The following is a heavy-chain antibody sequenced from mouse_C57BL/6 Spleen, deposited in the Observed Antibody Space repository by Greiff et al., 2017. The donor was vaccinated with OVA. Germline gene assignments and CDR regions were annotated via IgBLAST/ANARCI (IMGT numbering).Heavy chain of an antibody. CDR2: IDPSDSYT. CDR3: ARTLTGKFAMDD. V-gene: IGHV1-69*01. J-gene: IGHJ4*01. D-gene: IGHD4-1*01. Sequence: QVQLQQPGAELVMPGASVKLSCKASGYTFTSYWMHWVKQRPGQGLEWIGEIDPSDSYTNYNQKFKGKSTLTVDKSSSTAYMQLSSLTSEDSAVYYCARTLTGKFAMDDWGQGTSVTVSS. CDR1: GYTFTSYW.